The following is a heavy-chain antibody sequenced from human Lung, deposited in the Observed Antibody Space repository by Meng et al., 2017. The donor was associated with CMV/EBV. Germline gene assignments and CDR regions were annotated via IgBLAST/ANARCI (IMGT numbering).Heavy chain of an antibody. CDR3: AKVRGYCSSTSCSPLHY. J-gene: IGHJ4*02. CDR2: IYSGGSST. CDR1: GFTFSSYA. D-gene: IGHD2-2*01. Sequence: GESXKISCAASGFTFSSYAMSWVRQAPGKGLEWVSVIYSGGSSTYYADSVKGRFTISRDNSKNTLYLQMNSLRAEDTAVYYCAKVRGYCSSTSCSPLHYWREGXLVTVSS. V-gene: IGHV3-23*03.